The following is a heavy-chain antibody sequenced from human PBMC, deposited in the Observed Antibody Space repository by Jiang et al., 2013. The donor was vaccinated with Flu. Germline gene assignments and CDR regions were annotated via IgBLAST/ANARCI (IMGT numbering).Heavy chain of an antibody. CDR3: KFAMIVVVGVGFENVETQDDY. CDR2: IYYSGST. V-gene: IGHV4-39*01. Sequence: LVKPSETLSLTCTVSGGSISSSSYYWGWIRQPPGKGLEWIGSIYYSGSTYYNPSLKSRVTISVDTSKNQFSLKLSSVTAADTAVYYCKFAMIVVVGVGFENVETQDDYWGQGTLVTVSS. J-gene: IGHJ4*02. CDR1: GGSISSSSYY. D-gene: IGHD3-22*01.